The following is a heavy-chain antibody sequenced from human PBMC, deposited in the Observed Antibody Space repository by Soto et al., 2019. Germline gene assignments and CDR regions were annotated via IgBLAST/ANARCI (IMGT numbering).Heavy chain of an antibody. CDR2: ISDSGTKT. CDR1: GFSITDYA. Sequence: PVGSLRLSCSGSGFSITDYAMSWVRQAPGKGLEWVSSISDSGTKTFYGDSVKGRFAISRDTSKNTVYMQMNNLRAEDTALYYCAKDGIRKDDYWGQGTVVTVSS. J-gene: IGHJ4*02. CDR3: AKDGIRKDDY. V-gene: IGHV3-23*01.